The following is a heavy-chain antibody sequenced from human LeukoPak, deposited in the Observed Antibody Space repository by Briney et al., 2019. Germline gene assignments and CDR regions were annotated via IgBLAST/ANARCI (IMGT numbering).Heavy chain of an antibody. V-gene: IGHV4-31*03. CDR3: ARIHGSEQTTVVTVRPFDY. D-gene: IGHD4-23*01. Sequence: SQTLSLTCTVFGGSISSGGYYWSWIRQHPGKGLEWIGYIYYSGSTYYNPSLKSRVTISVDTSKNQFSLKLSSVTAADTAVYYCARIHGSEQTTVVTVRPFDYWGQGTLVTVSS. CDR1: GGSISSGGYY. J-gene: IGHJ4*02. CDR2: IYYSGST.